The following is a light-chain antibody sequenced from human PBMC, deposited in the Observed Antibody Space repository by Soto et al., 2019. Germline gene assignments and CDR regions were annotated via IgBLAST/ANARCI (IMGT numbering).Light chain of an antibody. Sequence: EIVMTQSPATLSVSPGERATLSCRASQSVSSNLAWYQQKPGQTPKLLIYVASTRATGSPARFSGSGSGTEFTLTISSRQSEDFAVYYCQQYNVWPLTFGGGTKVEFK. CDR1: QSVSSN. V-gene: IGKV3-15*01. CDR3: QQYNVWPLT. CDR2: VAS. J-gene: IGKJ4*01.